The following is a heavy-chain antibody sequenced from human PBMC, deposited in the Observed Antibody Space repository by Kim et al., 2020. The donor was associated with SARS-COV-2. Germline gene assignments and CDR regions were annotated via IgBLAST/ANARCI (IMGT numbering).Heavy chain of an antibody. Sequence: SVKGRFTISRDNSKNTLYLQMNSLRAEDTAVYYCAKDPTGTVTTSYYFDYWGQGTLVTVSS. V-gene: IGHV3-30*02. J-gene: IGHJ4*02. D-gene: IGHD4-4*01. CDR3: AKDPTGTVTTSYYFDY.